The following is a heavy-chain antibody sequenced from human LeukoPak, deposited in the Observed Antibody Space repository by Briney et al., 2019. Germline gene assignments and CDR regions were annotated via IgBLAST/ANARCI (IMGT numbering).Heavy chain of an antibody. CDR2: IKSKTDGGTT. Sequence: PGESLRLSCAASGFTFSNAWMSWVRQAPGKGLEWVGRIKSKTDGGTTDYAAPVKGRFTISRDDSKNTLYPQMNSLKTEDTAVYYCTTDASIAVAGAPDYWGQGTLVTVSS. CDR3: TTDASIAVAGAPDY. V-gene: IGHV3-15*01. CDR1: GFTFSNAW. D-gene: IGHD6-19*01. J-gene: IGHJ4*02.